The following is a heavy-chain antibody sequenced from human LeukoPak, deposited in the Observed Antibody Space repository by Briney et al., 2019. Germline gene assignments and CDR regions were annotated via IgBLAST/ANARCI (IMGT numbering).Heavy chain of an antibody. D-gene: IGHD3-9*01. CDR1: GYTFTSYD. J-gene: IGHJ4*02. Sequence: GASVKVSCKASGYTFTSYDINWVRQATGQGLEWMGWMNPNSGNTGYAQKFQDRVTITRNTSISTAYMELYSLRSEDTAVYYCAREYYDILTGLYYFDYWGQGTLVTVSS. CDR2: MNPNSGNT. CDR3: AREYYDILTGLYYFDY. V-gene: IGHV1-8*03.